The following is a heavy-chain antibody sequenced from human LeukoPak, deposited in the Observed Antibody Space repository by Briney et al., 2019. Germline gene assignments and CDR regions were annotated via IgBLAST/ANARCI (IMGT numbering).Heavy chain of an antibody. CDR1: GYTFTGYY. Sequence: ASVKVSCKASGYTFTGYYMHWVRQAPGQGLEWMGWINPDSGGTNYAQKFQGRVTMTRDTSISTAYMELSRLRSEDTAVYYCARESGSGWQNYYYYYGMDVWGQGTTVTVSS. J-gene: IGHJ6*02. D-gene: IGHD6-19*01. CDR2: INPDSGGT. V-gene: IGHV1-2*02. CDR3: ARESGSGWQNYYYYYGMDV.